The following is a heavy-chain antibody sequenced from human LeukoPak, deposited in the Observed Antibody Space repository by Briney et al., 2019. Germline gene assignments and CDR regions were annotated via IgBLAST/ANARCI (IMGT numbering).Heavy chain of an antibody. CDR3: ARPYSSSSFWFDP. D-gene: IGHD6-6*01. Sequence: ASAKVSCKASGYTFSTYDVIWVRQATGQGLEWMGWMNPNSGNTGYALKFRGRVTMTGDTSISTAYMELSSLISEDTAVYYCARPYSSSSFWFDPWGQGTLVTVSS. J-gene: IGHJ5*02. CDR1: GYTFSTYD. CDR2: MNPNSGNT. V-gene: IGHV1-8*01.